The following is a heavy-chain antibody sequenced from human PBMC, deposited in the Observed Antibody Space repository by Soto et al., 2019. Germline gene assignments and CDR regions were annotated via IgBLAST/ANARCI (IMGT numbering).Heavy chain of an antibody. CDR2: ISRSSSYI. J-gene: IGHJ4*02. CDR3: ARARDIVATPFDY. Sequence: EVQLVESGGGLVQPGGSLRLSCAASGFTFSSHSMNWVRQAPGKGLEWVSSISRSSSYIYYADSVKGRFTISRDNAKNSLYLQMNRLRAEDTAVYYCARARDIVATPFDYWGQGTLVTVSS. D-gene: IGHD5-12*01. CDR1: GFTFSSHS. V-gene: IGHV3-21*01.